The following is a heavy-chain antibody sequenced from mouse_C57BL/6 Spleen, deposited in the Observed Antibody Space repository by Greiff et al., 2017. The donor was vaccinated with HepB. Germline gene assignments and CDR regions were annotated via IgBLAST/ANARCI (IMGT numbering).Heavy chain of an antibody. CDR1: GYSITSGYY. J-gene: IGHJ2*01. CDR2: ISYDGSN. CDR3: ARIYGSSYNFDY. Sequence: ESGPGLVKPSQSLSLTCSVTGYSITSGYYWNWIRQFPGNKLEWMGYISYDGSNNYNPSLKNRISITRDTSKNQFFLKLNSVTTEDTATYYCARIYGSSYNFDYWGQGTTLTVSS. D-gene: IGHD1-1*01. V-gene: IGHV3-6*01.